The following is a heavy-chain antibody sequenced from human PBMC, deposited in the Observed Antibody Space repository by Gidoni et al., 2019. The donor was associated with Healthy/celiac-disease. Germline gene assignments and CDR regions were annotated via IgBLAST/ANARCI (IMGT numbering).Heavy chain of an antibody. Sequence: QVQLQQSGPGLVKPSQTLSLTSAFSGDSVPSNSAAWNWIRQSPSRGREGLGRTSNRAKWENDYAVSVKRRITINPDTSKNQFSLQLNSVTPEDTAVYYCARGLSVIAAPFDNWGQGTLVTVSS. CDR2: TSNRAKWEN. CDR3: ARGLSVIAAPFDN. D-gene: IGHD6-6*01. V-gene: IGHV6-1*01. J-gene: IGHJ4*02. CDR1: GDSVPSNSAA.